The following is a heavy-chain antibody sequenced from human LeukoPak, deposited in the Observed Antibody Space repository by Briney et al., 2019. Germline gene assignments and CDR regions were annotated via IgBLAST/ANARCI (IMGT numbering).Heavy chain of an antibody. CDR3: ARDYGDYGNYYYYGMDV. J-gene: IGHJ6*02. CDR2: IIPIFGTA. D-gene: IGHD4-17*01. V-gene: IGHV1-69*01. Sequence: GASVTVSCTASGGTFSIYAISWVRQAPGQGLEWMGGIIPIFGTANCAQKFQGRVTITADESTSTAYMELSSLRSEDTAVYYCARDYGDYGNYYYYGMDVWGQGTTVTVSS. CDR1: GGTFSIYA.